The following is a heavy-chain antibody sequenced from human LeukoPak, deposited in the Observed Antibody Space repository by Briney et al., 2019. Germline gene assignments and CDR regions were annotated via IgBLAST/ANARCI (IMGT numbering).Heavy chain of an antibody. CDR1: GFTFSSYE. CDR3: AVGGGY. CDR2: ISSIGTTI. V-gene: IGHV3-48*03. Sequence: GGSLRLSCAASGFTFSSYEMNWVRQAPGKGLEWVSHISSIGTTIYYADSVKGRFTISRDNAKNSLFLQMNSLRAEDTTVYYCAVGGGYWGQGTLVTVSS. J-gene: IGHJ4*02. D-gene: IGHD3-16*01.